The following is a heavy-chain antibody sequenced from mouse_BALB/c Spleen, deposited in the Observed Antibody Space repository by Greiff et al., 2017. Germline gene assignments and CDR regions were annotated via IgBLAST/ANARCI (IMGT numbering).Heavy chain of an antibody. Sequence: EVKLVESGGGLVQPGGSRKLSCAASGFTFSSFGMHWVRQAPEKGLEWVAYISSGSSTIYYADTVKGRFTISRDNPKNTLFLQMTSLRSEDTAMYYCARRYGSGYWYFDVWGAGTTVTVSS. J-gene: IGHJ1*01. D-gene: IGHD1-1*01. V-gene: IGHV5-17*02. CDR2: ISSGSSTI. CDR3: ARRYGSGYWYFDV. CDR1: GFTFSSFG.